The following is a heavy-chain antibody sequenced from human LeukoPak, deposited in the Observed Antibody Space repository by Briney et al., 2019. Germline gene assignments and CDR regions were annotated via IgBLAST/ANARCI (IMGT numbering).Heavy chain of an antibody. V-gene: IGHV4-34*01. J-gene: IGHJ3*02. Sequence: SETLSLTCAVYGGSFSGYYWSWIRQSPGKGLEWIGEINHSGSTNYNPSLKSRVTISVDTSKNQFSLKLSSVTAADTAVYYCARTHYSSSSGSAFDIWGQGTMVTVSS. CDR1: GGSFSGYY. CDR2: INHSGST. D-gene: IGHD6-6*01. CDR3: ARTHYSSSSGSAFDI.